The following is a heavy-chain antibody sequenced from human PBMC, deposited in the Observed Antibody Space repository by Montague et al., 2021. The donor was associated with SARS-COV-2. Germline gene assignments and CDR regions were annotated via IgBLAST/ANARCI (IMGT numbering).Heavy chain of an antibody. CDR3: AKDEAAEGWELLGGGVDDDGFDI. Sequence: SLRLSCAASGFTFSTYAMSWVRQAPGKGLEWVSGISGSGGSTYYSDSVKGRFTISRDNSENTLYLQMNSLRAEDAAVYYCAKDEAAEGWELLGGGVDDDGFDIWGQGTMVTVSS. J-gene: IGHJ3*02. CDR2: ISGSGGST. CDR1: GFTFSTYA. V-gene: IGHV3-23*01. D-gene: IGHD1-26*01.